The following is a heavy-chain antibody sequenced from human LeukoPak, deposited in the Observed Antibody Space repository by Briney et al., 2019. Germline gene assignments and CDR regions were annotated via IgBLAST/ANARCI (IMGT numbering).Heavy chain of an antibody. D-gene: IGHD2-2*01. V-gene: IGHV3-23*01. CDR1: GFTFSNYA. J-gene: IGHJ4*02. CDR3: ARVGEVVPAGIDY. Sequence: GGSLRLSCAASGFTFSNYAMSWVRQAPGRGLEWVSTVSGSGDTTYYADSVKGRFTISRDNAKNTLYLQMNSLRAEDTAVYYCARVGEVVPAGIDYWGQGTLVTVSS. CDR2: VSGSGDTT.